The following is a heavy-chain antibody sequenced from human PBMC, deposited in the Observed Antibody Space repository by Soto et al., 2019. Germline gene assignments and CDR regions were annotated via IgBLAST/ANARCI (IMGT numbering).Heavy chain of an antibody. V-gene: IGHV3-30-3*01. J-gene: IGHJ4*02. CDR2: ISYDGSNK. D-gene: IGHD3-16*01. CDR3: ARAYEGDYFDY. Sequence: GGSLRLSCAASGFTFSSYAMHWVRQAPGKGLEWVAVISYDGSNKYYADSVKGRFTISRDNSKNTLYLQMNSLRAEDTAVYYCARAYEGDYFDYWGQGTRVTVAS. CDR1: GFTFSSYA.